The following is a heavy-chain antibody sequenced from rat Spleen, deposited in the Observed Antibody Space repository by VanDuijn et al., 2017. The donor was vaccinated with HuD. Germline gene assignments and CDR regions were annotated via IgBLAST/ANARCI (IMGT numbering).Heavy chain of an antibody. Sequence: EVQLVESGGGLVQPGRSMKLSCAASGFTFSDYGMAWVRQAPTKGLEWVATISSDGGMNFYRDSVKGRFTISRDNAKSTLFLQMDSLRSEDTATYYCTRHPDYSNYFDYWGQGVMVTVSS. CDR2: ISSDGGMN. D-gene: IGHD1-1*01. V-gene: IGHV5-29*01. J-gene: IGHJ2*01. CDR3: TRHPDYSNYFDY. CDR1: GFTFSDYG.